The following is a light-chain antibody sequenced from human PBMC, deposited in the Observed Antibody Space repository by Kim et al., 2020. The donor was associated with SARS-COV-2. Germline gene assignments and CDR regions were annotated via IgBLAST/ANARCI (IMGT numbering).Light chain of an antibody. V-gene: IGKV1-5*03. CDR2: KAS. CDR3: QQYNSYPYS. CDR1: QSISSW. J-gene: IGKJ2*03. Sequence: DIQMTQSPSTLSASVGDRVTITCRASQSISSWLAWYQQKPGKAPNLLIYKASSLESEVPSRFSGNESGTEFTLTISSLQPDDFATYYCQQYNSYPYSFGQGTNLEIK.